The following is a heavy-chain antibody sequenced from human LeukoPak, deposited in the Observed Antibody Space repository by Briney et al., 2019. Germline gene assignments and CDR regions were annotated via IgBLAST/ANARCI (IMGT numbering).Heavy chain of an antibody. V-gene: IGHV4-39*06. CDR2: IYYSGST. D-gene: IGHD1-7*01. J-gene: IGHJ5*02. CDR1: GGSISSSSYY. Sequence: SETLSLTCTVSGGSISSSSYYWGWIRQPPGKGLEWIGSIYYSGSTYYNPSLKSRVTISVDTSKNQFTLKLSSVTAADTAVYYCASRDWNYVLEFDPWGQGTLVPVSS. CDR3: ASRDWNYVLEFDP.